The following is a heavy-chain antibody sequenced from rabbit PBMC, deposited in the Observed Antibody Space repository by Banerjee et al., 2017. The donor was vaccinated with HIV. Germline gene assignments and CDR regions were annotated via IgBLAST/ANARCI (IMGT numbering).Heavy chain of an antibody. CDR2: INTSTGNT. D-gene: IGHD7-1*01. CDR1: GFSFSNKYV. Sequence: QEQLEESGGDLVKPEGSLTLTCTASGFSFSNKYVMCWVRQAPGKGLEWIACINTSTGNTVYASWAKGRFTISKTSSTTVTLQMTSLTAADTATYFCARGIHVGWGYGTYFNLWGPGTLVTVS. CDR3: ARGIHVGWGYGTYFNL. J-gene: IGHJ4*01. V-gene: IGHV1S45*01.